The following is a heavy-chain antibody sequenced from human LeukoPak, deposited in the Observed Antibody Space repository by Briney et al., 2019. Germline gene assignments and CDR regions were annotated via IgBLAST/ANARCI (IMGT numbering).Heavy chain of an antibody. D-gene: IGHD3-10*01. CDR2: ISVYNGNT. CDR3: ARDRSGPFDS. J-gene: IGHJ4*02. V-gene: IGHV1-18*01. CDR1: GYPFYTYG. Sequence: ASVKVSFRASGYPFYTYGISWVRQAPGQGLEWMGWISVYNGNTNYAQKLQGRLTFTTDTSTSSAYMELRSLRSDDTAIYYCARDRSGPFDSWGQGTLVTVSS.